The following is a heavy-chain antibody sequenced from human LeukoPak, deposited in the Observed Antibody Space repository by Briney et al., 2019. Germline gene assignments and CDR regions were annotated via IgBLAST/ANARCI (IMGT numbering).Heavy chain of an antibody. Sequence: GESLKISCKGSGYSFTSYWIGWVRQMPGKGLEWMGIISPGDSDTRYSPSFQGQVSISADKSVSTAYLQWSSVKASDTAMYYCARLRSGWDFDYWGQGSLVTVSS. D-gene: IGHD6-19*01. CDR3: ARLRSGWDFDY. CDR1: GYSFTSYW. CDR2: ISPGDSDT. V-gene: IGHV5-51*01. J-gene: IGHJ4*02.